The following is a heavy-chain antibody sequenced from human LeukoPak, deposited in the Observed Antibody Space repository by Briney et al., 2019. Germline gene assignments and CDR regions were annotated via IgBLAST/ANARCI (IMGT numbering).Heavy chain of an antibody. V-gene: IGHV3-21*04. J-gene: IGHJ4*02. CDR1: GFTFSNYS. D-gene: IGHD4/OR15-4a*01. Sequence: GGSLRLSCAASGFTFSNYSMNWVRQAPGKGLEWVSSISSSSNYIYYADSVKGRFNISRDNAKNSLYLQMNSLRAEDTAVYYCARRAGAYSHPYDYWGQGTLVTVSS. CDR3: ARRAGAYSHPYDY. CDR2: ISSSSNYI.